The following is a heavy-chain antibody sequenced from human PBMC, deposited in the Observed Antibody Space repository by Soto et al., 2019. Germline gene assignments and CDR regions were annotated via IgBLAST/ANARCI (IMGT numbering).Heavy chain of an antibody. CDR3: ARRILLWSVRDAFDI. Sequence: EVQLVQSGAEVKKPGESLKISCKGFGYTYPSYWIGWVRQMPGKGLEWMGIIYPEDSYTRYSPSFQGQVTISADKSSSTAYLQWSSLKASDTAMYYCARRILLWSVRDAFDIWGQGTMVTVSS. CDR2: IYPEDSYT. J-gene: IGHJ3*02. V-gene: IGHV5-51*03. CDR1: GYTYPSYW. D-gene: IGHD3-10*01.